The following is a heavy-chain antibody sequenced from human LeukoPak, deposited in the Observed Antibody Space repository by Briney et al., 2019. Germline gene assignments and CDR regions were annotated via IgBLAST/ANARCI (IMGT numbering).Heavy chain of an antibody. D-gene: IGHD3-16*01. CDR2: IYHSGST. J-gene: IGHJ6*04. Sequence: SQTLSLTCAVSGGSISSGGYSWSWIRQPPGKGLEWIGYIYHSGSTHYNPSLKSRVTISVDRSKNQFSLKLSSVTAADTAVYYCARGGHEGYYYYGMDVWGKGTTVTVSS. CDR1: GGSISSGGYS. V-gene: IGHV4-30-2*01. CDR3: ARGGHEGYYYYGMDV.